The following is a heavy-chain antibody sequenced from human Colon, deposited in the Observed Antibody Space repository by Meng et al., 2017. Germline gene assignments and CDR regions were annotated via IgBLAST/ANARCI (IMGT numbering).Heavy chain of an antibody. CDR3: ARTNYGDYNWFDP. D-gene: IGHD4-17*01. Sequence: VRLQESGPGLVKPSQTLSLTCTVSGGSISSGGFYWSWIRQHPGKGLEWIGYIYYSGSTYYNPSLRSRVAISIDTSKNQFSLKLTSVTAADTAVYFCARTNYGDYNWFDPWGQGTLVTSPQ. V-gene: IGHV4-31*03. CDR1: GGSISSGGFY. J-gene: IGHJ5*02. CDR2: IYYSGST.